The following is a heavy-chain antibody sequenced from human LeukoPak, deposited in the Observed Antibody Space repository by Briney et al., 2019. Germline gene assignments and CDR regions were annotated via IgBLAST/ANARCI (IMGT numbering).Heavy chain of an antibody. J-gene: IGHJ5*02. Sequence: ALVKVSCKASGYTFTSYGISWVRQAPGQGLEWMGWISAYNGNTNYAQKLQGRVTMTTDTSTSTAYMELRSLRSDDTAVYYCARDANGDYGYNWFDPWGQGTLVTVSS. CDR1: GYTFTSYG. CDR3: ARDANGDYGYNWFDP. CDR2: ISAYNGNT. V-gene: IGHV1-18*01. D-gene: IGHD4-17*01.